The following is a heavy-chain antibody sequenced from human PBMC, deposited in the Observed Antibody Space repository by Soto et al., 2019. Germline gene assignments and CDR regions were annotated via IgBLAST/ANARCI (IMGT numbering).Heavy chain of an antibody. J-gene: IGHJ5*02. CDR1: GGSISSGDYY. D-gene: IGHD2-15*01. V-gene: IGHV4-30-4*01. CDR2: IYYSGST. CDR3: AGEVVAASRYNWFDP. Sequence: LSLTCTVSGGSISSGDYYWSWIRQPPGKGLEWIGYIYYSGSTYYNPSLKSRVTISVDTSKNQFSLKLSSVTAADTAVYYCAGEVVAASRYNWFDPWGQGTLVTVSS.